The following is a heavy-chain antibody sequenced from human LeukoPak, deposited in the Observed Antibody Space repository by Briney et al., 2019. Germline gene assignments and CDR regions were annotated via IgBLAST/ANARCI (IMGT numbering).Heavy chain of an antibody. D-gene: IGHD3-9*01. V-gene: IGHV4-34*01. CDR3: ARTRHHYDILTGYSPRGYYYYMDV. CDR1: GGSFSGYY. CDR2: INHSGST. Sequence: SETLSLTCAVYGGSFSGYYWSWIRQPPGKGLEWIGEINHSGSTNYNPSLKSRVTISVDTSKNQFSLKLSSVTAADTAVYYCARTRHHYDILTGYSPRGYYYYMDVWGKGTTVTVSS. J-gene: IGHJ6*03.